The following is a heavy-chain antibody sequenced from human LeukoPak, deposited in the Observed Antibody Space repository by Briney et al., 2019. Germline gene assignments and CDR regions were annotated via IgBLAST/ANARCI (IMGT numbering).Heavy chain of an antibody. D-gene: IGHD1-26*01. V-gene: IGHV4-30-4*01. Sequence: SQTLSLTCTVSGGSISSGDYYWSWIRQPPGKGLEWIGYIYYSGSTYYNPSLKSRVTTSVDTSKNQFSLKLSSVTAADTAVYYCARDGTLDYYGMDVWGQGTTVTVSS. CDR3: ARDGTLDYYGMDV. CDR1: GGSISSGDYY. CDR2: IYYSGST. J-gene: IGHJ6*02.